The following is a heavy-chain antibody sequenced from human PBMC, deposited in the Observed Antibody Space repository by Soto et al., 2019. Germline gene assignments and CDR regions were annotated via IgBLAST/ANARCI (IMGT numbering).Heavy chain of an antibody. D-gene: IGHD5-18*01. J-gene: IGHJ4*02. CDR1: GFSLSTSGVG. Sequence: QITLKESGPTLVKPTQTLTLTCTLSGFSLSTSGVGVGWIRQPPGKALAWLALIYWDDDKRYRPSLKSRLTITKDTSKNQVVLTMTNMDPVDTATYHCAHEIYSYGPDYWGQGTLVTVSS. V-gene: IGHV2-5*02. CDR2: IYWDDDK. CDR3: AHEIYSYGPDY.